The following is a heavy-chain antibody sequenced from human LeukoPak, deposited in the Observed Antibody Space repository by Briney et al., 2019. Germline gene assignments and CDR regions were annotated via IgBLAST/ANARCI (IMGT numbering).Heavy chain of an antibody. V-gene: IGHV3-23*01. Sequence: GGSLRLSCAASGFTFSSYAMSWVRQAPGKGLEWVSAISGSGGSTYYADSVKGRFTISRDTSMNTLYLQMNSLRAEDTAIYYCARALTTLTYEGYWGQGTLVTVSS. J-gene: IGHJ4*02. CDR1: GFTFSSYA. CDR3: ARALTTLTYEGY. CDR2: ISGSGGST. D-gene: IGHD1-1*01.